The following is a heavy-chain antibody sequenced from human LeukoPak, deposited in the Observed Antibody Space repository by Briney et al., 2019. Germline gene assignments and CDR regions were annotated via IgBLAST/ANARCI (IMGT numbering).Heavy chain of an antibody. Sequence: PGGSLTLSCAASGFTFNNNAMSWVRQSPGKGLEWVSAISGTGGTTYYADSVKGRFTISRDNSKSTVYVQMNSLRAEDTAVYYCVRETTSNYGAFDLWGQGTLVTVSS. J-gene: IGHJ3*01. CDR2: ISGTGGTT. V-gene: IGHV3-23*01. CDR1: GFTFNNNA. D-gene: IGHD3-9*01. CDR3: VRETTSNYGAFDL.